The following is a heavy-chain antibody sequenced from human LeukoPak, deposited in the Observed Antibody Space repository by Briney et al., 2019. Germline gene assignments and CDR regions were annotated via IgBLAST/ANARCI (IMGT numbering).Heavy chain of an antibody. CDR2: ISWNSGSI. CDR1: GFTFDDYA. V-gene: IGHV3-9*01. CDR3: ARDRSSTRMDV. Sequence: GGSLRLSCAASGFTFDDYAMHWVRQAPGKGLEWVSGISWNSGSIGYADSVKGRFTISRDNAKNSLYLQMNSLRAEDTALYYCARDRSSTRMDVWGKGTTVTVSS. D-gene: IGHD2-2*01. J-gene: IGHJ6*04.